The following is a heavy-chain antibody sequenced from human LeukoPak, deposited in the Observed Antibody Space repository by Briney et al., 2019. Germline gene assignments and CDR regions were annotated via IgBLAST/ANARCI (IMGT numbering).Heavy chain of an antibody. Sequence: SETLSLTCTVSGDSISSSDNYWSWIRQPAGKGLEWIGRISPSGGTIYNPSLKSRVTLSVDTSKNQFSLKLTSVTAADTAIYYCARGSVRLDYWGQGTLVTVSS. CDR2: ISPSGGT. CDR1: GDSISSSDNY. V-gene: IGHV4-61*02. J-gene: IGHJ4*02. CDR3: ARGSVRLDY. D-gene: IGHD4-17*01.